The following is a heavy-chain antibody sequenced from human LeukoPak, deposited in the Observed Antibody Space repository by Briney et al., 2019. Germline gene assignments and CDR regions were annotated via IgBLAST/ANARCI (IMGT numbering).Heavy chain of an antibody. V-gene: IGHV4-39*07. CDR2: IYNSGGT. J-gene: IGHJ4*02. D-gene: IGHD5-12*01. Sequence: PSETLSLTCTVSGGSISSGSLYWGWIRQPPGKGLEWIGSIYNSGGTHYNPSLKSRVTISIDMSNNQFSLKLSSVTAADTAIYYCARYIAATMMDYWGQGILVTVSS. CDR3: ARYIAATMMDY. CDR1: GGSISSGSLY.